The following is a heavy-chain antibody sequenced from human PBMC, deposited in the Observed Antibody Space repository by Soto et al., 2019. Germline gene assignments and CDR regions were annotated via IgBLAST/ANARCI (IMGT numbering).Heavy chain of an antibody. V-gene: IGHV4-39*01. Sequence: SETLSLTCTVSGGSISSSSYYWGWIRQPPGKGLEWIGSIYYSGSTYYNPSLKSRVTISVDTSKNQFSLKLSSVTAADTAVYYCARHYRLGAESLYYYYGMDVWGQGTTVTVSS. CDR3: ARHYRLGAESLYYYYGMDV. CDR1: GGSISSSSYY. CDR2: IYYSGST. J-gene: IGHJ6*02. D-gene: IGHD3-16*02.